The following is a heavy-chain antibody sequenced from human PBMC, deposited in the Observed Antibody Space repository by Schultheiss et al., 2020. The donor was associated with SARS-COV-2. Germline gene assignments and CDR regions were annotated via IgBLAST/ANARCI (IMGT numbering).Heavy chain of an antibody. CDR2: IYPGDSDT. CDR1: GYSFTSYW. D-gene: IGHD3-16*01. CDR3: TRPAYDEGFDY. V-gene: IGHV5-51*01. Sequence: GESLKISCKGSGYSFTSYWIGWVRQMPGKGLEWMGIIYPGDSDTRYSPSFQGQVTMSADKSISTAYLQWSSLKASDTAIYYCTRPAYDEGFDYWGQGTLVTVSS. J-gene: IGHJ4*02.